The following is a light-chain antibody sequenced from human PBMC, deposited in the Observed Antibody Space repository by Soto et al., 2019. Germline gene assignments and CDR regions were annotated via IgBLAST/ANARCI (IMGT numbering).Light chain of an antibody. CDR1: SSDVGGYSY. V-gene: IGLV2-11*01. CDR2: DVS. J-gene: IGLJ2*01. Sequence: QSALTQPRSVSGSPGQSVTISCTGTSSDVGGYSYVSWYQQHPGKAPKLMIYDVSKRPSGVPDRFSGSKSGNTASLTISGLQAEDEADYCCCSYAGSYTYVVFVGGTKLTVL. CDR3: CSYAGSYTYVV.